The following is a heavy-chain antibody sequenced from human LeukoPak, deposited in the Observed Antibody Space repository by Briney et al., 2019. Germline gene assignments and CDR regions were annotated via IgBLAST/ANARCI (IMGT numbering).Heavy chain of an antibody. CDR2: ISPYNGNT. V-gene: IGHV1-18*01. CDR3: ARKLYDSSRYGQTYYFDN. CDR1: GYTFTSYD. J-gene: IGHJ4*02. D-gene: IGHD3-22*01. Sequence: ASVKVSCKAFGYTFTSYDINWVRQATGQGLEWMGWISPYNGNTDHAQKFQGRVTMTTDTFTSTAYMDLRSLRSDDTAVYYCARKLYDSSRYGQTYYFDNWGREPWSPSPQ.